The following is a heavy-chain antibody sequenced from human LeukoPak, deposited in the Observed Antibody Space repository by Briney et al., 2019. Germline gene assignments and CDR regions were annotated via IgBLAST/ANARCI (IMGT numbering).Heavy chain of an antibody. Sequence: SVKVSFKASGAIFSSYAISWVRQAPGQGLEWMGGIIPIFGTANYDQKFQGRVTITADEYTSTAYMELSSLRSEDTALYYCASIDYYDSSGYSDYWGQGTLVTVCS. D-gene: IGHD3-22*01. CDR3: ASIDYYDSSGYSDY. V-gene: IGHV1-69*01. CDR1: GAIFSSYA. J-gene: IGHJ4*02. CDR2: IIPIFGTA.